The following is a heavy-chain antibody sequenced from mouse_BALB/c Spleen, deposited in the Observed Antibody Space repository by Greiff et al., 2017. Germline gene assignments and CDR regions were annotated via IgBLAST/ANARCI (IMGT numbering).Heavy chain of an antibody. CDR1: GFTFSDYY. Sequence: EVKLMESGGGLVKPGGSLKLSCAASGFTFSDYYMYWVRQTPEKRLEWVATISDGGSYTYYPDSVKGRFTISRDNAKNNLYLQMSSLKSEDTAMYYRAREGLGRRYFDYWGQGTTLTVSS. V-gene: IGHV5-4*02. CDR3: AREGLGRRYFDY. J-gene: IGHJ2*01. CDR2: ISDGGSYT.